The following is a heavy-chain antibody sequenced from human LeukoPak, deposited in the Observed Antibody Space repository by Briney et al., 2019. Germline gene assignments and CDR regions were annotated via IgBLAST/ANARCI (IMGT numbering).Heavy chain of an antibody. J-gene: IGHJ6*01. V-gene: IGHV1-18*01. D-gene: IGHD6-19*01. CDR1: GYTFTSYG. CDR2: ISAYNGNT. CDR3: AKDKPPRKFRGWYGGGYYYRMGG. Sequence: ASVKVSCKASGYTFTSYGISWVRQAPGQGLEWMGWISAYNGNTNYAQKLQGRVTMTTDTSTSTAYMELRSLRSDDTAVYYCAKDKPPRKFRGWYGGGYYYRMGGWGQGATVTVSS.